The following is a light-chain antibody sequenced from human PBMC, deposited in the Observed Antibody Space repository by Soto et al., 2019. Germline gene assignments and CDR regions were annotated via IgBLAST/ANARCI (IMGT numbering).Light chain of an antibody. Sequence: DIQMTQSPSSLSASVGDRVTITCQASQDINNYLNWYQQKPGKAPKLLIYDASNLETGVPSRFSGRGSGIDFTFTISSLQPEDIATYYCQQYDNLPVTLGQGTKLEIK. CDR3: QQYDNLPVT. V-gene: IGKV1-33*01. J-gene: IGKJ2*01. CDR2: DAS. CDR1: QDINNY.